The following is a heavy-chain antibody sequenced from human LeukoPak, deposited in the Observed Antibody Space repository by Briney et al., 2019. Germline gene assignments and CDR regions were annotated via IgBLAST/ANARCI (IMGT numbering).Heavy chain of an antibody. CDR3: ARVGRYSSSWYVYYYYYMDV. Sequence: GGSLRLSCAASGFTFSSYSMNWVRQAPGKGLEWVSSISSSSSYIYYADSVKGRFTISRDNAKNSLYLQMNSPRAEDTAVYYCARVGRYSSSWYVYYYYYMDVWGKGTTVTISS. V-gene: IGHV3-21*01. CDR2: ISSSSSYI. CDR1: GFTFSSYS. D-gene: IGHD6-13*01. J-gene: IGHJ6*03.